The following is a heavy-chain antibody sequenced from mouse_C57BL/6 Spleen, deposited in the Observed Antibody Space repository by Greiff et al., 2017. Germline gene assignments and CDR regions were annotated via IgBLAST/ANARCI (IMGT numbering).Heavy chain of an antibody. CDR1: GFNIKDYY. CDR2: IDPEDGET. Sequence: VQLQQSGAELVKPGASVKLSCTASGFNIKDYYMHWVKQRPEQGLEWIGRIDPEDGETKYASKFQGKATITADTSSNTAYLQLSSLTSGDTAVYYGARDYYDDWGQGTTLTVSS. CDR3: ARDYYDD. D-gene: IGHD1-1*01. J-gene: IGHJ2*01. V-gene: IGHV14-2*01.